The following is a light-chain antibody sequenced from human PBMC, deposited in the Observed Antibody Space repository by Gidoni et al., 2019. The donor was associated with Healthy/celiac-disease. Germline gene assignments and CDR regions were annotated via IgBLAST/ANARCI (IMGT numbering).Light chain of an antibody. CDR1: SSNIGAGYD. Sequence: QSVLTQPPSVSGAPGQRGTIPCTGSSSNIGAGYDVHWYQQLPGTAPKLLIYGNSNRPSGVPDRFSGSKSGTSASLAITGLQAEDEADYYCQSYDSSLSAFYVFGTGTKVTVL. CDR3: QSYDSSLSAFYV. CDR2: GNS. V-gene: IGLV1-40*01. J-gene: IGLJ1*01.